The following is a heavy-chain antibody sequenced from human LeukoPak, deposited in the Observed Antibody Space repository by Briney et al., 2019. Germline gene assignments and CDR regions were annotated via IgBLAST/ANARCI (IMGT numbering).Heavy chain of an antibody. J-gene: IGHJ4*02. D-gene: IGHD2-2*01. CDR1: GFPFSSRG. CDR2: IIGGGGST. Sequence: GGTLRLSCAASGFPFSSRGMSWVRQAPGKGLEWVSGIIGGGGSTYYADFVKGRFTISGDNSRNTLFLQMNSLRAEDTAVYYCAHGAMYQLDYWGQGTLVTVSS. V-gene: IGHV3-23*01. CDR3: AHGAMYQLDY.